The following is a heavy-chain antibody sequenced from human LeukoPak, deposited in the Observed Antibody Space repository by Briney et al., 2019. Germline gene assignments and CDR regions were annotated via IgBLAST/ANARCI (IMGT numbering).Heavy chain of an antibody. CDR1: GGSISSSSYY. D-gene: IGHD6-6*01. CDR2: IYYSGST. CDR3: ARLRAAAREIDY. Sequence: PSETLSLTCTVSGGSISSSSYYWGWIRQPPGKGLEWIGSIYYSGSTYYNPSLKSRVTISVDTSKNQFSLKLSSVTAADTAVYYCARLRAAAREIDYWGQGTLVTVSS. J-gene: IGHJ4*02. V-gene: IGHV4-39*01.